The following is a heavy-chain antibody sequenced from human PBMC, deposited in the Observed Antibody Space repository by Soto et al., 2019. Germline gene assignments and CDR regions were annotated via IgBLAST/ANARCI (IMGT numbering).Heavy chain of an antibody. Sequence: TETLSLTCTVSGGSVSRDSNFWSWIRQPPGKGLEWIGYIYYSGPSRYNPSLESRVTISIDSSKNQVSLTLTSVTAADTAVYYCARGYSHYAHWGRGTLVTVSS. CDR2: IYYSGPS. CDR3: ARGYSHYAH. CDR1: GGSVSRDSNF. V-gene: IGHV4-61*01. J-gene: IGHJ4*02. D-gene: IGHD4-4*01.